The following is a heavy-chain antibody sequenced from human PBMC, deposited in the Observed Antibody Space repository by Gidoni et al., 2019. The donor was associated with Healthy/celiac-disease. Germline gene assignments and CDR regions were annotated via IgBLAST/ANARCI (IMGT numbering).Heavy chain of an antibody. V-gene: IGHV1-46*03. Sequence: QVQLVQSGAEVKKPGASVTVSCKASGYTFTSYYMLWVRTAPGQGLEWMGIINPSGCSTSSEKKFQGRVTMTRDTSTSTVYMELSSLRSEDTAVYYCASSGLDYYDILTGYPTTYYYYGMDVWGQGTTVTVSS. CDR1: GYTFTSYY. CDR2: INPSGCST. J-gene: IGHJ6*02. CDR3: ASSGLDYYDILTGYPTTYYYYGMDV. D-gene: IGHD3-9*01.